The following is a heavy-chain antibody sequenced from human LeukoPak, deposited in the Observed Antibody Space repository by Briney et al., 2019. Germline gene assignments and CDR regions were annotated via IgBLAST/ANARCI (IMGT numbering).Heavy chain of an antibody. J-gene: IGHJ4*02. CDR3: ARFTHGGDFDY. D-gene: IGHD2-21*01. Sequence: GGSLRLSCAASGFTFSRHWMHWVRQSPGKGLMWVSHLSPDGSATNYADSVKGRFTISRDNPKNTLYPQMNSLRAEDTAVYYCARFTHGGDFDYWGQGTLVTVSS. V-gene: IGHV3-74*01. CDR2: LSPDGSAT. CDR1: GFTFSRHW.